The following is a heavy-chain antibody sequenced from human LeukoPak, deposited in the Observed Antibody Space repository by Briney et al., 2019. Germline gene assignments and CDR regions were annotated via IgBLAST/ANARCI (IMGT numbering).Heavy chain of an antibody. Sequence: GASVKVSCKASGFTFTSSAVQWVRQARGQRLEWIGWIVVGSGNTNYAQKFQERVTITRDMSTSTAYMELSSLRSEDTAVYCCAADQIAAAGTEKWFDPWGQGTLVTVSS. J-gene: IGHJ5*02. V-gene: IGHV1-58*01. CDR2: IVVGSGNT. CDR1: GFTFTSSA. CDR3: AADQIAAAGTEKWFDP. D-gene: IGHD6-13*01.